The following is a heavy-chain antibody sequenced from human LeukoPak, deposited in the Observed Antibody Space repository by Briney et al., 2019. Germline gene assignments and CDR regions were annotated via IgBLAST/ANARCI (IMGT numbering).Heavy chain of an antibody. J-gene: IGHJ3*02. D-gene: IGHD2-15*01. CDR2: IVVGSGNT. CDR3: AADPFGPDRYCSGGSCYPDAFDI. Sequence: SVKVSCKASGFTFTSSAVQWVRQARGQRLEWIGWIVVGSGNTNYAQKFQERVTITRDMSTSTAYMELSSLTSEDTAVYYCAADPFGPDRYCSGGSCYPDAFDIWGQGTMVTVSS. V-gene: IGHV1-58*01. CDR1: GFTFTSSA.